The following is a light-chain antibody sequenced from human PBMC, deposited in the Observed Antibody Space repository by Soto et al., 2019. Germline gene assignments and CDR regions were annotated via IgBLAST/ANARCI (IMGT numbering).Light chain of an antibody. CDR2: EGS. J-gene: IGLJ1*01. CDR1: SSDVGSYNL. CDR3: CSYAGSSTSYV. Sequence: QSVLTQPASVSGSPGQSITISCTGTSSDVGSYNLVSWYQQHPGKAPKLMIYEGSKRPSGVSNRFSGSKSGNTASLTLSGLQAEDEADYYCCSYAGSSTSYVFGTGTKLTVL. V-gene: IGLV2-23*01.